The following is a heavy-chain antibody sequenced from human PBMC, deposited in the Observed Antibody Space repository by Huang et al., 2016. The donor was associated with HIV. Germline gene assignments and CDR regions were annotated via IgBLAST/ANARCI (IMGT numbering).Heavy chain of an antibody. V-gene: IGHV4-39*01. CDR1: GGSISSRTYY. CDR3: ARGGSHFAGWDGFPVHPLDL. J-gene: IGHJ3*01. Sequence: QTRLQESGPGLVKPSETLSLTCPVSGGSISSRTYYWAWIRQPPGKGLEWIGTFYYCGSNYYSPSLSSRITMSVDTSKNQFSLRLTAVTAADTAVYYCARGGSHFAGWDGFPVHPLDLWGRGTMVTVSS. D-gene: IGHD3-10*01. CDR2: FYYCGSN.